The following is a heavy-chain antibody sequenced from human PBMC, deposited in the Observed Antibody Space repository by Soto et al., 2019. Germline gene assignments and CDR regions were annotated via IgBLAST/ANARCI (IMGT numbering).Heavy chain of an antibody. CDR1: GDSVTSNVW. CDR2: AYHNGLT. D-gene: IGHD6-19*01. CDR3: ARDAAVPGESDRFDY. V-gene: IGHV4-4*02. Sequence: SETLSLTCAVSGDSVTSNVWWSWVRQSPGKGLEWIGEAYHNGLTDYNPSLKSRVTMSVDTSKNEFSLKLTSLTAADTAIYYCARDAAVPGESDRFDYWGQGTLVTVSS. J-gene: IGHJ4*02.